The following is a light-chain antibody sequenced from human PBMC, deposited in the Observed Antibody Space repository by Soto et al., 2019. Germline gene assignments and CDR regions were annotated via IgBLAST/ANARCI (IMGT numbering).Light chain of an antibody. Sequence: EIVLTQSPGTLSLSLGERATLSCRASQGVSSTYLGWYQHKAGQAPRLLIYGASSRATGIPDWFSGSGSGTDFTLTISRLEHEDFAVYYCQQYTSSPTFGQGTKVEIK. CDR1: QGVSSTY. J-gene: IGKJ1*01. CDR2: GAS. CDR3: QQYTSSPT. V-gene: IGKV3-20*01.